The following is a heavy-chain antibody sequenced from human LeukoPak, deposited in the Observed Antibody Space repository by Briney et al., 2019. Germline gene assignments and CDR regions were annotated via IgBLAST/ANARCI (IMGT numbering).Heavy chain of an antibody. J-gene: IGHJ3*01. CDR2: IYYSGST. CDR3: ARVFWGQLHAFDF. V-gene: IGHV4-31*03. Sequence: SETLSLTCTVSGGSISGGDFYWSWIRQHPGKGLEWIGYIYYSGSTFYNSSLKSRVIISVDTSKNQFSLNLSSVTAADTAVYYCARVFWGQLHAFDFWGQGTMVTVSS. D-gene: IGHD3-16*01. CDR1: GGSISGGDFY.